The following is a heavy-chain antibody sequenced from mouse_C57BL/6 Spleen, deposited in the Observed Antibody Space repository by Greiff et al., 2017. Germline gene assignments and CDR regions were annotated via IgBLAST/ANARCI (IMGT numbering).Heavy chain of an antibody. CDR1: GFTFSDYY. J-gene: IGHJ1*03. V-gene: IGHV5-16*01. CDR2: INYDGSST. D-gene: IGHD4-1*01. Sequence: EVMLVESEGGLVQPGSSMKLSCTASGFTFSDYYMAWVRQVPEKGLEWVANINYDGSSTYYLDSLKSRFIISRDNAKNILYLQMSSLKSEDTATYYCARVLPNWDPYWYFDVWGTGTTVTVSS. CDR3: ARVLPNWDPYWYFDV.